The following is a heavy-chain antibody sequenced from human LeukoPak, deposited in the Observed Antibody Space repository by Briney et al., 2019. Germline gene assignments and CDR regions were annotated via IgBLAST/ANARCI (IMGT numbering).Heavy chain of an antibody. V-gene: IGHV3-23*01. D-gene: IGHD3-22*01. CDR1: GFTFSSYA. Sequence: PGGSLRLSCAASGFTFSSYAMSWVRQAPGKGLEWVSSISDSGGSTYYADSVKGRFTISRDNSKNTLYLQMNSLRAEDTAVYYCVKEPMIVVVTPGRHFDYWGQGTLVTVSS. CDR3: VKEPMIVVVTPGRHFDY. CDR2: ISDSGGST. J-gene: IGHJ4*02.